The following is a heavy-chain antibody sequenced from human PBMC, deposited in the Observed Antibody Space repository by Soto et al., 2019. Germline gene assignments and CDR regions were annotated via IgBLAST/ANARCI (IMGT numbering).Heavy chain of an antibody. CDR3: ARDFIVGAPDYFDY. CDR2: INSDGNST. CDR1: GFTFSPFW. V-gene: IGHV3-74*01. J-gene: IGHJ4*02. Sequence: GGSLRLSCAASGFTFSPFWMHWVRQVPGKGPVWVSRINSDGNSTSYADSVKGRFTISRDNAKNTLYLQMNSLRAEDTAVYYCARDFIVGAPDYFDYWGQGTLVTVSS. D-gene: IGHD1-26*01.